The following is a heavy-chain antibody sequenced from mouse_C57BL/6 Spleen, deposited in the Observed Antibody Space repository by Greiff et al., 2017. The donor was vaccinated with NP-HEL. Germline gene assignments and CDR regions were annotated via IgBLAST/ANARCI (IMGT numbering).Heavy chain of an antibody. D-gene: IGHD4-1*01. CDR2: ISSGSSTI. J-gene: IGHJ2*01. CDR1: GFTFSDYG. CDR3: ARLLGRVDY. V-gene: IGHV5-17*01. Sequence: DVMLVESGGGLVKPGGSLKLSCAASGFTFSDYGMHWVRQAPEKGLEWVAYISSGSSTIYYADTVKGRFTISRDNAKNTLFLQMTSLRSEDTAMYYCARLLGRVDYWGQSTTLTVSS.